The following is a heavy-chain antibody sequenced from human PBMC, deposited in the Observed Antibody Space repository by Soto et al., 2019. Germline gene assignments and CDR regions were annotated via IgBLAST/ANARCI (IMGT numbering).Heavy chain of an antibody. CDR2: ISGSGGST. CDR3: AKGAVDCSGGSCYSDY. CDR1: GFTFSSYA. J-gene: IGHJ4*02. Sequence: GGSLRLSCAASGFTFSSYAMNWVRQAPGKGLEWVSAISGSGGSTYYADSVKGRFTISRDNSKNTLYLQLNSLRAEDTAVYYCAKGAVDCSGGSCYSDYWGQGTLVTVS. D-gene: IGHD2-15*01. V-gene: IGHV3-23*01.